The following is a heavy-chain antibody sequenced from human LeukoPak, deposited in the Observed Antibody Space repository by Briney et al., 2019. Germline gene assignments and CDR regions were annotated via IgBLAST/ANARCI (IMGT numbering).Heavy chain of an antibody. CDR2: ISGSGGST. D-gene: IGHD6-19*01. J-gene: IGHJ4*02. CDR3: AKDRSSGWSYYFDY. CDR1: GFTFNIYG. Sequence: GGSLRLSCAASGFTFNIYGMSWVRQAPGKGLEWVSAISGSGGSTYYADSVKGRFTISRDNSKNTLYLQMNSLRAEDTAVYYCAKDRSSGWSYYFDYWGQGTLVTVSS. V-gene: IGHV3-23*01.